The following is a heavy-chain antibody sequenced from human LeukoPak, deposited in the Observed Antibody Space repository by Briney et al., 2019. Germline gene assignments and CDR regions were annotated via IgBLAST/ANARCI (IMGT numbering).Heavy chain of an antibody. Sequence: ASVKVSCKASGYTFTSYGISWVRQAPGQGLEWMGWITTSNGNTKYAQKFQGRVTMTTDTSTTIAYMELRSLASDDTAVYYCARVEAGFHDYWGQGAKVTVSS. V-gene: IGHV1-18*01. CDR1: GYTFTSYG. D-gene: IGHD1-1*01. CDR2: ITTSNGNT. J-gene: IGHJ4*02. CDR3: ARVEAGFHDY.